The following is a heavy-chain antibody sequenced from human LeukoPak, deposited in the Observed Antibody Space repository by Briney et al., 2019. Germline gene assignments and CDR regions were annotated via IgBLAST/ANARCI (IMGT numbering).Heavy chain of an antibody. V-gene: IGHV3-23*01. J-gene: IGHJ6*02. Sequence: AGGSLTLSCAASGFTFSSYAMSWVRQAPGKGLEWVSAISGSGGSTYYADSVKGRFTISRDNSKNTLYLQMNSLRAEDTAVYYCAKDYGIGWTRGMDVWGQGTTVTVSS. CDR2: ISGSGGST. CDR3: AKDYGIGWTRGMDV. D-gene: IGHD6-19*01. CDR1: GFTFSSYA.